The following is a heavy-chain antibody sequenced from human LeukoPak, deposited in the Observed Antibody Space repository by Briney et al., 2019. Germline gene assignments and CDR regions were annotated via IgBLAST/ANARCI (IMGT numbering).Heavy chain of an antibody. J-gene: IGHJ4*02. CDR1: GGSFSGYY. CDR3: ARTASLDY. Sequence: SETLSLTCAVYGGSFSGYYWSWIRQPPGKGLEWIGEINHSGSTNYNPSLKSRVTISVDTSKNQFSLKLSSVTAADTAVYYCARTASLDYWGQGTLVTVSS. CDR2: INHSGST. V-gene: IGHV4-34*01.